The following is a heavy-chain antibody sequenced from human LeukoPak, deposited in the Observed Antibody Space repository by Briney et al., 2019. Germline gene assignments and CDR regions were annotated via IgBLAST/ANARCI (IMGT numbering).Heavy chain of an antibody. D-gene: IGHD2-15*01. J-gene: IGHJ3*02. CDR2: ITSSSSYI. V-gene: IGHV3-21*01. CDR3: AVVVAAGYLFDI. Sequence: GGSLRLSCEASGFTLSSYSMNWVRQAPGKGLEWVSSITSSSSYIYYADSVKGRFTISRDNAKNSLYLQMNSLRAEDTAVYYCAVVVAAGYLFDIWGQGTMVTVSS. CDR1: GFTLSSYS.